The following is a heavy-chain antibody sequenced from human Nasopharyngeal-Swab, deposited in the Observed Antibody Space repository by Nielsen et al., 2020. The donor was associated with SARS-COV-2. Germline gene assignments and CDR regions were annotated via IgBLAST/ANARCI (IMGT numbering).Heavy chain of an antibody. J-gene: IGHJ1*01. CDR1: GYSFTSYW. CDR2: IYPGDSDT. V-gene: IGHV5-51*01. D-gene: IGHD3-22*01. CDR3: ARTYYYDSSGPEYFQH. Sequence: GESLKIPCKGSGYSFTSYWIGWVRQMPGKGLEWMGIIYPGDSDTRYSPSFQGQVTISADNSIRTAYLQWSSLKASDTAMYYCARTYYYDSSGPEYFQHWGQGTLVTVSS.